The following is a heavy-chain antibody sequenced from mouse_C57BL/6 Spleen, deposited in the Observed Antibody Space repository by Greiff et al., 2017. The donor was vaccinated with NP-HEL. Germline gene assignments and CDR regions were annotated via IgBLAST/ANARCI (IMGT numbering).Heavy chain of an antibody. D-gene: IGHD1-1*01. V-gene: IGHV1-85*01. CDR3: ARDDYYGTYWYFDV. Sequence: QVQLKESGPELVKPGASVKLSCKASGYTFTSYDINWVKQRPGQGLEWIGWIYPRDGSTKYNEKFKGKATLTVDTSSSTAYMELHSLTSEDSAVYFCARDDYYGTYWYFDVWGTGTTVTVSS. CDR2: IYPRDGST. J-gene: IGHJ1*03. CDR1: GYTFTSYD.